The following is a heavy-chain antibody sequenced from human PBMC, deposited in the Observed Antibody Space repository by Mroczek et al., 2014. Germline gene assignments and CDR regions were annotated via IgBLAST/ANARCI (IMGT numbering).Heavy chain of an antibody. V-gene: IGHV3-13*01. CDR2: IGTAGDT. CDR1: GFTFSSYD. D-gene: IGHD4-17*01. Sequence: EVQLVESGGGLVQPGGSLRLSCAASGFTFSSYDMHWVRQATGKGLEWVSAIGTAGDTYYPGSVKGRFTISRENAKNSLYLQMNSLRAGDTAVYYCARGNYGDHSGWFDPWGQGTLVTVSS. CDR3: ARGNYGDHSGWFDP. J-gene: IGHJ5*02.